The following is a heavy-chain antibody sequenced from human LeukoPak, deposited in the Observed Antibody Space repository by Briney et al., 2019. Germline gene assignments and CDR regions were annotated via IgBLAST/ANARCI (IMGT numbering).Heavy chain of an antibody. V-gene: IGHV5-51*01. CDR1: GYTFTNYR. CDR3: ALAVPKYFDP. Sequence: GESLRISCKASGYTFTNYRIGWGRQMPGKGLEWMGIIYPGDSDTRYSPSFQGQVTISADKSINTAYLQWSSLKASDTAMYYCALAVPKYFDPWGQGTLVTVSS. J-gene: IGHJ5*02. D-gene: IGHD2-15*01. CDR2: IYPGDSDT.